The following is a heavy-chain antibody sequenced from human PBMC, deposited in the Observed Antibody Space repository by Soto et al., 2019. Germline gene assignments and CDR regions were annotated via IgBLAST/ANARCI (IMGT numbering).Heavy chain of an antibody. V-gene: IGHV2-5*01. J-gene: IGHJ3*02. CDR3: ARGLATLPVFAFDI. D-gene: IGHD6-6*01. CDR1: GFSLSTIGVG. Sequence: SGPTLVNPTQTLTLTCSFSGFSLSTIGVGVGWIRQSPGKALELLALIYWSGDEHYRPSLKSRLSIIKDTSKNHVVLIMTDMDPVDTATYYCARGLATLPVFAFDIWGQGTMVTVSS. CDR2: IYWSGDE.